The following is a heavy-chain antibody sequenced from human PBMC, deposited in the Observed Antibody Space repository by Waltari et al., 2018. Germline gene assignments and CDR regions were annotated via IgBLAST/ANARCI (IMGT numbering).Heavy chain of an antibody. J-gene: IGHJ4*02. CDR2: IQSKDRGEAT. V-gene: IGHV3-15*02. D-gene: IGHD7-27*01. CDR1: GFTFPPAW. Sequence: EVEMVESGGASVKPGESLRLSCVASGFTFPPAWLAWVRQVPGRGLEWSGRIQSKDRGEATDFAAPVKGRFSISRDDSRNTVSLQMNNLKAEDTGIYYCTTLDAPWGGWGQGTLVTVSS. CDR3: TTLDAPWGG.